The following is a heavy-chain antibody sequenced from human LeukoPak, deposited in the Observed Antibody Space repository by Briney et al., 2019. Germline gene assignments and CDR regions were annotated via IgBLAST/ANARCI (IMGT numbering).Heavy chain of an antibody. CDR2: INPSGGSP. D-gene: IGHD3-3*01. CDR3: ARDLEWSASGYYYYMDV. V-gene: IGHV1-46*01. CDR1: GYTFTSYY. Sequence: ASVKVSCKASGYTFTSYYMHWVRQAPGQGLEWMGIINPSGGSPTYAQKFQGRVTMTRDTSTSTVYMELSSLRSEDTAVYYCARDLEWSASGYYYYMDVWGKGTTVTVSS. J-gene: IGHJ6*03.